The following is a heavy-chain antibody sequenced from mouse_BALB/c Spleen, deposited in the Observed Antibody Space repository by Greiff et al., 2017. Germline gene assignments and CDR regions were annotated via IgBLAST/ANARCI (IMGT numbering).Heavy chain of an antibody. J-gene: IGHJ2*01. V-gene: IGHV2-9*02. CDR3: ARDRALRYFFDY. CDR2: IWAGGST. Sequence: QVQLKESGPGLVAPSQSLSISCTASGFSLTSYGVYWVRQPPGKGLEWLGVIWAGGSTNYNSALMSRLTISKDNSKSQVFLKMNSLQTDDTAMYYCARDRALRYFFDYWGQGTTLTVSS. CDR1: GFSLTSYG. D-gene: IGHD3-1*01.